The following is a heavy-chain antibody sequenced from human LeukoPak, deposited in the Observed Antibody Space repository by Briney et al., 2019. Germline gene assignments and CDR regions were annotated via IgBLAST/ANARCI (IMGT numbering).Heavy chain of an antibody. V-gene: IGHV3-11*01. D-gene: IGHD1-26*01. CDR2: ISSSGSTI. Sequence: PGGSLRLSCAASGFTFSDYYMSWIRQAPGKGLEWVSYISSSGSTIYYADSVKGRFTISRDNAKNSLYLQMNSLRAEDTAVYYCARGQYSGSYYDWFDPWGQGTLVTVSS. CDR1: GFTFSDYY. J-gene: IGHJ5*02. CDR3: ARGQYSGSYYDWFDP.